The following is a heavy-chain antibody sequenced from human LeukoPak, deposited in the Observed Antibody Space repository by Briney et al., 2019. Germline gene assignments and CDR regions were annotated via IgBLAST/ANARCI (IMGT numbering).Heavy chain of an antibody. Sequence: SETLSLTCTVSGGSISSSSYYWGWIRQPPGKGLEWIGSIYYSGSTYYNPSLKSRVTISVDTSKNQFSLKLSSVTAADTAVYYCARHSRSGIAVAGIFDYWGQGTLVTVSS. V-gene: IGHV4-39*01. CDR3: ARHSRSGIAVAGIFDY. CDR1: GGSISSSSYY. J-gene: IGHJ4*02. CDR2: IYYSGST. D-gene: IGHD6-19*01.